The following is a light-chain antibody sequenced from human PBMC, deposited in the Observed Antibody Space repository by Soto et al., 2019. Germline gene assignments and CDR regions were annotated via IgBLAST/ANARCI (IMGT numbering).Light chain of an antibody. Sequence: EIVMTQSPATLSVSPGERTTLSCRASQSVGNNLAWYQQKPGQAPRLLIYGTSTRPPGIPDRFSGSGSGTDFTLTISRLEPEDFAVYYCQHYGRSPPWTFGQGTKVDI. CDR2: GTS. V-gene: IGKV3-20*01. J-gene: IGKJ1*01. CDR3: QHYGRSPPWT. CDR1: QSVGNN.